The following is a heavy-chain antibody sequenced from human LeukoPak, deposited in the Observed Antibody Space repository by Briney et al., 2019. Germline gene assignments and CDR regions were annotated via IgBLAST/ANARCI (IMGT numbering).Heavy chain of an antibody. D-gene: IGHD1-26*01. Sequence: PGGSLRLSCAASAFTFSSYAMNWVRQAPGKGLEWVSGISASAGSTYNADSVKGRFTISRDNSKNTLYLQMNSLRAEDTAVYYCARGAGAFDYWGQGTLVTVSS. CDR3: ARGAGAFDY. V-gene: IGHV3-23*01. CDR1: AFTFSSYA. CDR2: ISASAGST. J-gene: IGHJ4*02.